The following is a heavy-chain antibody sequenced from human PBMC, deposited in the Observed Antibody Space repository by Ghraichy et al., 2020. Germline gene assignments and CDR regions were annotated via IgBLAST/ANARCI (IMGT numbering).Heavy chain of an antibody. Sequence: GESLNISCKGSGYSFTSYWIGWVRQMPGKGLEWMGIIYPGDSDTRYSPSFQGQVTISADKSISTAYLQWSSLKASDTAMYYCARRSHGSGSYSPYYFDYWGQGTLVTVSS. CDR2: IYPGDSDT. J-gene: IGHJ4*02. CDR3: ARRSHGSGSYSPYYFDY. D-gene: IGHD3-10*01. V-gene: IGHV5-51*01. CDR1: GYSFTSYW.